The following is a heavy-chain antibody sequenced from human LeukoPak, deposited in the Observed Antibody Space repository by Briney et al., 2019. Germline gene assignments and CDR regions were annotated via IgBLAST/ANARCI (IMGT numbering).Heavy chain of an antibody. J-gene: IGHJ4*02. CDR2: IYTSGST. CDR1: GGSISSGRYY. V-gene: IGHV4-61*02. Sequence: SETLSLTCTVSGGSISSGRYYWSWIRQPAGKGLEWIGRIYTSGSTNYNPSLKSRVTISVDTSKNQFSLKLSSVTAADTAVYYCARVITLITFGGVIDLWGQGTLVTVSS. CDR3: ARVITLITFGGVIDL. D-gene: IGHD3-16*02.